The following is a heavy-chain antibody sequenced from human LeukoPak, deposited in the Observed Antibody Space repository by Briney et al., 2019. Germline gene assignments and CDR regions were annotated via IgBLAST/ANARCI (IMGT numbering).Heavy chain of an antibody. V-gene: IGHV3-21*01. CDR3: ARAEVGVLADY. Sequence: GGSLRLSCAASGFTFSSYSMNWDRQAPGKGLEWVSSISSSSSYIYYADSVKGRFTISRDNAKNSLYLQMNSLRAEDTAVYYCARAEVGVLADYWGQGTLVTVSS. CDR2: ISSSSSYI. D-gene: IGHD3-10*01. CDR1: GFTFSSYS. J-gene: IGHJ4*02.